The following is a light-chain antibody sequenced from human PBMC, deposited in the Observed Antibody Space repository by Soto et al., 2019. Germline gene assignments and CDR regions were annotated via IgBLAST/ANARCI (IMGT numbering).Light chain of an antibody. V-gene: IGLV2-14*01. CDR2: EVS. J-gene: IGLJ1*01. CDR1: NSDVGGYNY. Sequence: HSLLPQTGSASGTPGQSIAITRNETNSDVGGYNYVSWYQQHPGKVPKLLIHEVSNRPSGVSNRFSGSKSGNTASLTISGLQAEDEADYYCLSKTSTISYVFGTGTKVTVL. CDR3: LSKTSTISYV.